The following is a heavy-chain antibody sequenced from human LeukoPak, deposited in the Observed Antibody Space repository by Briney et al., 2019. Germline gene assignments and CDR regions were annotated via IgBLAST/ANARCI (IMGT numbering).Heavy chain of an antibody. Sequence: SETLSLTCTVSGGSISSYYWSWTRQPPGKGLEWIGYISYSGSINYNPSLKSRVTISVDTSKNQFSLKLSSVTAADTAVYYCARDKYGVSDYWGQGTLVTVSS. CDR2: ISYSGSI. CDR3: ARDKYGVSDY. V-gene: IGHV4-59*01. D-gene: IGHD6-13*01. J-gene: IGHJ4*02. CDR1: GGSISSYY.